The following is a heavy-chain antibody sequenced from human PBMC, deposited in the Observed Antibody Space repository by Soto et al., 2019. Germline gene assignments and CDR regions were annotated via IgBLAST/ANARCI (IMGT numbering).Heavy chain of an antibody. CDR2: VSYDGNNN. J-gene: IGHJ4*02. D-gene: IGHD6-13*01. CDR1: GFTFRDYG. V-gene: IGHV3-30*03. CDR3: ARRGPGTYFDY. Sequence: PGGSLRLSCSASGFTFRDYGIHWVRQGPGKGLEWVTIVSYDGNNNYYADSVKGRFTVSRDNSKNTVYLQMNSLRPEDTAVYFCARRGPGTYFDYWGQGTLVTVSS.